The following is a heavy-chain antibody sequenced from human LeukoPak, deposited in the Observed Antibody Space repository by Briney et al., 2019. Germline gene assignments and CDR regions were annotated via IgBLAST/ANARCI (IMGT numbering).Heavy chain of an antibody. V-gene: IGHV4-61*02. CDR1: GDSISSGDYY. CDR3: ARMKSSTPDY. J-gene: IGHJ4*02. Sequence: SETLSLTCTVSGDSISSGDYYWSWIRQPAGKGLEWIGRISSSGSTNYNPSLKSRVTISVDTSKNQFSLKLSSVTAADTAVYYCARMKSSTPDYWGQGTLVTVSS. CDR2: ISSSGST. D-gene: IGHD2-2*01.